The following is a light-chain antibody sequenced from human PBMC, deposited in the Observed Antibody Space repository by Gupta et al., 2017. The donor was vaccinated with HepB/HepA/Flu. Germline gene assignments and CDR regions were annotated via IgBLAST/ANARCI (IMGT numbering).Light chain of an antibody. J-gene: IGLJ2*01. CDR3: SAWDSSLSVVV. Sequence: QAGLTQPPSVCKGLRQTATLSCTGNSNNVGNQGAAWLQQHQGHPPKLLSYRNNNRPSGISERLSASRSGNTASLTITGLQPEDEADYYCSAWDSSLSVVVFGGGTKLTVL. V-gene: IGLV10-54*01. CDR1: SNNVGNQG. CDR2: RNN.